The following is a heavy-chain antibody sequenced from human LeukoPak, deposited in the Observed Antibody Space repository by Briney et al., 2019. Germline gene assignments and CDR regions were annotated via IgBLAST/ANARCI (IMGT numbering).Heavy chain of an antibody. CDR1: GYTFTSYG. J-gene: IGHJ4*02. CDR3: ARQVDIGMALPDY. CDR2: ISAYNRKT. Sequence: ASVKVSCKASGYTFTSYGMTWVRQAPGHGLEWMGWISAYNRKTNYAQKLQGRVTMTTDTSTSTAYMELRNLRSDDTAVYYCARQVDIGMALPDYWGQGTLVTVSS. V-gene: IGHV1-18*01. D-gene: IGHD5-18*01.